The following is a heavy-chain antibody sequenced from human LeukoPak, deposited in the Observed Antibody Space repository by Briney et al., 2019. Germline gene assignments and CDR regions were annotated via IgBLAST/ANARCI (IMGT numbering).Heavy chain of an antibody. CDR3: AKDRGVGAFDY. J-gene: IGHJ4*02. CDR2: IWYDGSNK. D-gene: IGHD2-8*01. V-gene: IGHV3-33*06. CDR1: GFTFSSYG. Sequence: GRSLRLSCAASGFTFSSYGMHWVRQAPGKGLEWVAVIWYDGSNKYYADSVKGRFTVSRDNSKNTLYLQMNSLRAEDTAVYYCAKDRGVGAFDYWGQGTLVTVSS.